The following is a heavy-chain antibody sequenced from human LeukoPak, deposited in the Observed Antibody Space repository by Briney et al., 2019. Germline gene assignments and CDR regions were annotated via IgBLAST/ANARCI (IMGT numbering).Heavy chain of an antibody. CDR3: ARANLGYYYYMDV. Sequence: EASVKISCKASGYTFTSYGISWVRQAPGQGLEWMGWISAYNGNTNYAQKLQGRVTMTTDTSTSTAYMELRSLRSDDTAVYYCARANLGYYYYMDVWGKGTTVTVSS. V-gene: IGHV1-18*01. J-gene: IGHJ6*03. CDR1: GYTFTSYG. CDR2: ISAYNGNT. D-gene: IGHD3-16*01.